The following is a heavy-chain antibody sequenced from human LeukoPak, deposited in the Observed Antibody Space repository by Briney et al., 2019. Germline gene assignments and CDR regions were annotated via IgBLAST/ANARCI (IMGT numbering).Heavy chain of an antibody. V-gene: IGHV4-34*01. D-gene: IGHD6-19*01. Sequence: SETLSLTCAVYGGSFSGYWSWIRQPPGKGLEWIGEINHTGSTNYNPSLKSRVTISVGTSKNQFSLKLSSVTAADTAVYFCARRSHYSGWYVWGQGTLVTVSS. CDR2: INHTGST. CDR1: GGSFSGY. CDR3: ARRSHYSGWYV. J-gene: IGHJ1*01.